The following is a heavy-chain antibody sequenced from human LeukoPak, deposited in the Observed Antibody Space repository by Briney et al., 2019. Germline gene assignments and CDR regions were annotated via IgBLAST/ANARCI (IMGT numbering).Heavy chain of an antibody. CDR3: AKGSFGSGSYHFDY. D-gene: IGHD1-26*01. J-gene: IGHJ4*02. CDR1: GFTFSSYA. Sequence: GGSLRLSCAASGFTFSSYAMSWVRQAPGKGLEWVSAISGSGGSTYYADPVKGRFTISRDNSKNTLYLQMNSLRAEDTAVYYCAKGSFGSGSYHFDYWGQGTLVTVSS. CDR2: ISGSGGST. V-gene: IGHV3-23*01.